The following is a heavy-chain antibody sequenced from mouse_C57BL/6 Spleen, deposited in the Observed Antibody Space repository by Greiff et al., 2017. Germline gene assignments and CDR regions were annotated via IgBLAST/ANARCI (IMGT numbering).Heavy chain of an antibody. CDR1: GYSITSGYY. D-gene: IGHD2-4*01. CDR3: ARERLHWYFDV. Sequence: DVKLQESGPGLVKPSQSLSLTCSVTGYSITSGYYWNWIRQFPGNKLEWMGYISYDGSNNYNPSLKNRISFTRDTSKNQFFLKLNSVTTEDTATYYCARERLHWYFDVWGTGTTVTVAS. V-gene: IGHV3-6*01. CDR2: ISYDGSN. J-gene: IGHJ1*03.